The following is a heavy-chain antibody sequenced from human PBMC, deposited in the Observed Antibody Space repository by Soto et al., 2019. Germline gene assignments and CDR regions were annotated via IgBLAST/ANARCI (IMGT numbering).Heavy chain of an antibody. CDR2: ISNDGNKI. J-gene: IGHJ4*02. CDR1: GFTVTNYG. D-gene: IGHD1-1*01. CDR3: AKVGDVYNSFFDY. Sequence: GGSLRLSCAASGFTVTNYGMHWVRQAPGQGLEWVAVISNDGNKIYYVDSVEGRFTISRDISKNTLYLQMNSLRPEDTAVYYCAKVGDVYNSFFDYWGQGALVTVSS. V-gene: IGHV3-30*18.